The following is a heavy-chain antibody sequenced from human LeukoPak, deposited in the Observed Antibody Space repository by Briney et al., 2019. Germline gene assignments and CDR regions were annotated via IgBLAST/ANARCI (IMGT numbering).Heavy chain of an antibody. CDR3: ARYSRAVPNYFDY. Sequence: SETLSLTCTVSDGSISSYYWSWIRQPPGKGLEWIAYIYYTGSTSYNPSLKSRVTISIDTSKNQFSLKLSSVTAEDTAVYYCARYSRAVPNYFDYWGLGTLVTVSS. D-gene: IGHD2-15*01. J-gene: IGHJ4*02. CDR1: DGSISSYY. CDR2: IYYTGST. V-gene: IGHV4-59*01.